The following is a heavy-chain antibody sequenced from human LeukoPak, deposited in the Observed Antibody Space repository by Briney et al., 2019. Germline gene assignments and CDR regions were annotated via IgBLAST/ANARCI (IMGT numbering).Heavy chain of an antibody. Sequence: SETLSLTCAASGDFISNGYYWGWIRQPPGKGLEWIGGIFHTGATYYNPSLKSRITMSVDASKNQFSLEVRSMTAADTAFYYCARGRSGYGGNSGVANFDCWGQGTLVTVSS. CDR1: GDFISNGYY. CDR2: IFHTGAT. J-gene: IGHJ4*02. CDR3: ARGRSGYGGNSGVANFDC. V-gene: IGHV4-38-2*01. D-gene: IGHD4-23*01.